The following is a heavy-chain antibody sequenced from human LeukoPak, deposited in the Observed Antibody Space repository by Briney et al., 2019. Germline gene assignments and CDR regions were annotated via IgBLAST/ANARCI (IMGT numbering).Heavy chain of an antibody. CDR2: IYGGGDT. J-gene: IGHJ6*03. CDR1: GFTVSSNY. Sequence: GGSLRLSCAASGFTVSSNYMSWVRQAPGKGLEWVSVIYGGGDTYYADSVKGRFTISRDNSKNTMYLQMGSLRAEDMAVYYCARGPDPQLGYCSSTSCSLYYMDVWGKGTTVTVSS. CDR3: ARGPDPQLGYCSSTSCSLYYMDV. D-gene: IGHD2-2*01. V-gene: IGHV3-66*01.